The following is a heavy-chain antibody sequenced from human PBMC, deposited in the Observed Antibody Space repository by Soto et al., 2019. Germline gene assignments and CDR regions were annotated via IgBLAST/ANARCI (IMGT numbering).Heavy chain of an antibody. CDR2: INSDGSST. J-gene: IGHJ3*02. CDR1: GCTFISYW. V-gene: IGHV3-74*01. CDR3: ARVAPDAFDI. D-gene: IGHD5-12*01. Sequence: GGSLRLSCAASGCTFISYWMHWVRQAPGKGLVWVSRINSDGSSTSYADSVKGRFTISRDNAKNTLYLQMNSLRAEDAAVYYCARVAPDAFDIWGQGTMVTVSS.